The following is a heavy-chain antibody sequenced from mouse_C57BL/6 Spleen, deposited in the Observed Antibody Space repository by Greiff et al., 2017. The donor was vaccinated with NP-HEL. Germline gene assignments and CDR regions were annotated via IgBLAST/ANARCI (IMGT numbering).Heavy chain of an antibody. V-gene: IGHV5-17*01. D-gene: IGHD1-2*01. Sequence: EVKVVESGGGLVKPGGSLKLSCAASGFTFSDYGMHWVRQAPEKGLEWVAYISSGSSTIYYADTVKGRFTISRDNAKNTLFLQMTSLRSEDTAMYYCARWDYGSFDYWGQGTTLTVSS. J-gene: IGHJ2*01. CDR3: ARWDYGSFDY. CDR1: GFTFSDYG. CDR2: ISSGSSTI.